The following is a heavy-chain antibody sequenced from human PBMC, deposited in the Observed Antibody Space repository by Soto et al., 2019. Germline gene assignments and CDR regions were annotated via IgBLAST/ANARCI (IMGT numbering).Heavy chain of an antibody. CDR2: IIPILGIA. J-gene: IGHJ4*02. D-gene: IGHD6-13*01. Sequence: EASVKVSCKASGGTFDSYTISWVRQAPGQGLEWMGRIIPILGIANYAQKFQGRVTITADKSTSTAYMELSSLRSEDTAVYYCARDSTYYSSSWYYFDYWGQGTLVTVSS. CDR1: GGTFDSYT. CDR3: ARDSTYYSSSWYYFDY. V-gene: IGHV1-69*04.